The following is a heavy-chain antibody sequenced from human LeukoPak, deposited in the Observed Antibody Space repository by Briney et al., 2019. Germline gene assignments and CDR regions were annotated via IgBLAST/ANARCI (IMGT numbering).Heavy chain of an antibody. J-gene: IGHJ6*03. D-gene: IGHD2-8*02. CDR2: LHASGGA. CDR1: GDSFSSYF. CDR3: ARDITGPPTYYYYYMDV. Sequence: SETLSLTCNVSGDSFSSYFWSWIRQPTGKGLEWIGRLHASGGANYNPSLKSRVTMSLDTSKNQFSLKLMSVTAADSAVYYCARDITGPPTYYYYYMDVWGKGTTVTVSS. V-gene: IGHV4-4*07.